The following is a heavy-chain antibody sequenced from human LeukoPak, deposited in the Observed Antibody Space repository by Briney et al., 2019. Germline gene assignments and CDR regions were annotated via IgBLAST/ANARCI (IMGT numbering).Heavy chain of an antibody. D-gene: IGHD3-10*01. J-gene: IGHJ6*02. CDR1: GFTFDDYA. Sequence: GGSLRLSCAASGFTFDDYAMHWVRQAPGKGLEWVSGISWNSGSIGYADSVKGRFTISRDNAKNSLYLQMNSLRAEDTALYYCAKDIGSYYGSGSYYNVGYYYGMDVWGQGTTVTVSS. V-gene: IGHV3-9*01. CDR2: ISWNSGSI. CDR3: AKDIGSYYGSGSYYNVGYYYGMDV.